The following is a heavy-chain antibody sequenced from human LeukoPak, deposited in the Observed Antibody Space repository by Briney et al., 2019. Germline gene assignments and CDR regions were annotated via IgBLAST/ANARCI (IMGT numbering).Heavy chain of an antibody. V-gene: IGHV3-7*01. CDR2: IKEGGSKK. J-gene: IGHJ4*02. D-gene: IGHD2-15*01. CDR3: ARGWEERGKCRGGTCNNPQFDY. Sequence: PGGSLRLSCAASGFTFDYYGMTWVRQAPGKGLEWPANIKEGGSKKYYVDSVKGRFTISRDNAKNSLYLQMNSLRVEDTAVYYCARGWEERGKCRGGTCNNPQFDYWGRGTLVTVSS. CDR1: GFTFDYYG.